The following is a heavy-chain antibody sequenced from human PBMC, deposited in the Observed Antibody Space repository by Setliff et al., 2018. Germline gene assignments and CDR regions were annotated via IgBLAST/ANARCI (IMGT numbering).Heavy chain of an antibody. CDR3: ARGEGCNDGICLYQFDY. J-gene: IGHJ4*02. Sequence: SETLSLTCTVSGGSINAYYWTWIRQPPGKGLELIGYMFHSGNLNYNPSLNSRVSISIDKSKNQFSLKLSSVTAADTAVYYCARGEGCNDGICLYQFDYWAQGTLVTVSS. CDR2: MFHSGNL. D-gene: IGHD2-8*01. CDR1: GGSINAYY. V-gene: IGHV4-59*01.